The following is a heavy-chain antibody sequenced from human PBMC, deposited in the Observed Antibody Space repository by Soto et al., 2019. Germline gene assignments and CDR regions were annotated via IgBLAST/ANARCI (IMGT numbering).Heavy chain of an antibody. V-gene: IGHV1-46*01. CDR3: AKPIVASSLDF. J-gene: IGHJ4*02. D-gene: IGHD5-12*01. Sequence: ASVKVSCKPSGYTFTSYYMHWVRQAPGQGLEWMGIINPSNGNTKYSQKFQGRVTMTKDASASTAYMEVSSLRSEDTAVYYCAKPIVASSLDFWGQGTLVTVSS. CDR2: INPSNGNT. CDR1: GYTFTSYY.